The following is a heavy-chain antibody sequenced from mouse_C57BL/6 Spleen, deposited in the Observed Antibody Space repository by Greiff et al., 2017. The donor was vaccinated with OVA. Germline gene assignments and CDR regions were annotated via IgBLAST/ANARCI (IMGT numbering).Heavy chain of an antibody. Sequence: QVQLQQPGAELVKPGASVKMSCKASGYTFTSYWITWVKQRPGQGLEWIGDIYPGSGSTNYNEKFKSKATLTVDKSSSTAYMQLSSLTSEDSAVYFCASGGNYYAMDYWGQGTSVTVSS. CDR3: ASGGNYYAMDY. J-gene: IGHJ4*01. CDR1: GYTFTSYW. V-gene: IGHV1-55*01. D-gene: IGHD2-1*01. CDR2: IYPGSGST.